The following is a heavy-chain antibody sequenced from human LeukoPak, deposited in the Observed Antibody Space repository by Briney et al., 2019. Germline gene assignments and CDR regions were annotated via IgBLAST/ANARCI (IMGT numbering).Heavy chain of an antibody. CDR3: ARGGSSQGSTPKQYFYYMNV. Sequence: PSETLSLTCAVSNGSIGYYYWSLLRQPPGKGLEWIGYIYHTGGTNYNPSLQSRLTISLDMSRNQLSLRLTSVTAADTAVYYCARGGSSQGSTPKQYFYYMNVWGRGTTVSVSS. CDR1: NGSIGYYY. J-gene: IGHJ6*03. CDR2: IYHTGGT. D-gene: IGHD6-13*01. V-gene: IGHV4-59*01.